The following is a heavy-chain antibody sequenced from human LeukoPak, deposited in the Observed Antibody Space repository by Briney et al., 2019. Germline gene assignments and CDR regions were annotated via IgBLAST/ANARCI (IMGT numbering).Heavy chain of an antibody. J-gene: IGHJ4*02. CDR2: IIPIFGTA. D-gene: IGHD2-2*02. Sequence: ASVKVSCKASGGTFSSYAISWVRQAPGQGLEWMGGIIPIFGTANYAQKFQGRVTITTDESTSTAYMELSSLRSEDTAVYYCALRPYCSSTSCYTVGYFDYWGQGTLVTVSS. V-gene: IGHV1-69*05. CDR3: ALRPYCSSTSCYTVGYFDY. CDR1: GGTFSSYA.